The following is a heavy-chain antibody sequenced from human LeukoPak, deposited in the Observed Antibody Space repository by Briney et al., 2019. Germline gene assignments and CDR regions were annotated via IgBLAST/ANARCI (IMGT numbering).Heavy chain of an antibody. CDR2: IKQDRSEK. J-gene: IGHJ5*02. CDR1: GFTFSSYW. D-gene: IGHD3-22*01. V-gene: IGHV3-7*01. CDR3: ARDSSPTPLDYYDKGWFDP. Sequence: PGGSLRLSCAASGFTFSSYWMSWVRQAPGKGLEWVANIKQDRSEKYYVDSVKGRFTISRDNAKNSLYLQMNSLRAEDTAVYYCARDSSPTPLDYYDKGWFDPWGQGTLVTVSS.